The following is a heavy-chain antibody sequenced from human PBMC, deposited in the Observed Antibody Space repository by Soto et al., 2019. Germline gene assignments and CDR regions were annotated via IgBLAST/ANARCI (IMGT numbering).Heavy chain of an antibody. J-gene: IGHJ6*02. D-gene: IGHD2-2*01. CDR3: ARHVPAAGYYYGMDV. CDR1: GGTFSSCA. CDR2: IIPIFGTA. V-gene: IGHV1-69*12. Sequence: QVQLVQSGAEVKKPGSSVKVSCKASGGTFSSCAISWVRQAPGQGLEWMGGIIPIFGTANYAQKFQGRVTVPADESTSTAYMELSSLRSEDTAVYYCARHVPAAGYYYGMDVWGQGTTVTVSS.